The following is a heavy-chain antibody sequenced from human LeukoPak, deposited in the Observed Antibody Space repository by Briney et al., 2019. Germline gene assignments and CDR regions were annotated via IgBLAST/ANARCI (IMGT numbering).Heavy chain of an antibody. CDR1: YY. CDR3: ARDFYDGFALDY. CDR2: ISSSGSTI. J-gene: IGHJ4*02. V-gene: IGHV3-11*04. Sequence: YYWGWIRQPPGKGLEWVSYISSSGSTIFYADSVKGRFTISRDNAKNSLNLHMNSLRAEDTGVYYCARDFYDGFALDYWGQGTLVTVSS. D-gene: IGHD2/OR15-2a*01.